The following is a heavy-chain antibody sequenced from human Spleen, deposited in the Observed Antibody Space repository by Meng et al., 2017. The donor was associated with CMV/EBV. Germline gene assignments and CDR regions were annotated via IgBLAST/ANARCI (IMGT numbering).Heavy chain of an antibody. CDR1: GGSISSYY. CDR2: IYYSGST. D-gene: IGHD2-2*02. Sequence: SETLSLTCTVSGGSISSYYWSWIRQPPGKGLEWIGYIYYSGSTNYNPSLKSRVTISVDTSKNQFSLKLRSVTAADTAVYYCARSHCSSTSCYRRDAFDIWGQGTMVTVSS. J-gene: IGHJ3*02. V-gene: IGHV4-59*01. CDR3: ARSHCSSTSCYRRDAFDI.